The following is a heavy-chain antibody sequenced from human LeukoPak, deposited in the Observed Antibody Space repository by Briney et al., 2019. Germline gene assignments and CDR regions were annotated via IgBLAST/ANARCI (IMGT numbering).Heavy chain of an antibody. CDR3: ARSGGYSYGYFDY. V-gene: IGHV1-24*01. J-gene: IGHJ4*02. CDR1: GYTLTELS. Sequence: VASVKVSCKVSGYTLTELSMHWVRQAPGKGLEWMGGFDPEDGETIYAQKFQGRVTITEDTSTDTAYMELSSLRSEDTAVYYCARSGGYSYGYFDYWGQGTLVTVSS. CDR2: FDPEDGET. D-gene: IGHD5-18*01.